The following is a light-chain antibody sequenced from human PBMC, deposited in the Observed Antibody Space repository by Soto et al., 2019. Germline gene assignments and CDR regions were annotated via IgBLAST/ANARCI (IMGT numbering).Light chain of an antibody. V-gene: IGKV3-20*01. CDR3: QENNDWRFT. Sequence: EIVLTQSPGTLSLSPGEGATLSCRASQSISSNFLAWYQQKRGQAPRLLIHGASNRATGIPDRFSGSGSGTDFTLTITRLEPEDFAVYYCQENNDWRFTFGPGTKVDIK. CDR1: QSISSNF. J-gene: IGKJ3*01. CDR2: GAS.